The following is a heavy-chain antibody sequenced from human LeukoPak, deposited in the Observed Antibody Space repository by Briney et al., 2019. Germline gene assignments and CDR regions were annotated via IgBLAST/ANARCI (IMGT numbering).Heavy chain of an antibody. CDR1: GFTFSSYW. Sequence: GGSLRLSCAASGFTFSSYWMHSVRQAPGKGLVWVSRINSDGSSTSYADSVKGRFTISRDNAKNTLYLQMNSLRAEDTAVYYCARQELLWNSSGWYPHNDYWGQGTLVTVSS. J-gene: IGHJ4*02. CDR3: ARQELLWNSSGWYPHNDY. V-gene: IGHV3-74*01. D-gene: IGHD6-19*01. CDR2: INSDGSST.